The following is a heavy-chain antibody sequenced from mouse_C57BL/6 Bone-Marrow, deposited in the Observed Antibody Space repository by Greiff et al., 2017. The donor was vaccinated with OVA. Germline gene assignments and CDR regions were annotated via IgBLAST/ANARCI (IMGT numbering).Heavy chain of an antibody. D-gene: IGHD2-12*01. CDR2: ISSGSSTI. Sequence: EVMLVESGGGLVKPGGSLKLSCAASGFTFSDYGMHWVRQAPEKGLEWVAYISSGSSTIYYADTVKGRFTISRDNAKNTLFLQMTSLRSEDTALYYCARGGYSSYYFDYWGQGTTPTVSS. J-gene: IGHJ2*01. CDR1: GFTFSDYG. V-gene: IGHV5-17*01. CDR3: ARGGYSSYYFDY.